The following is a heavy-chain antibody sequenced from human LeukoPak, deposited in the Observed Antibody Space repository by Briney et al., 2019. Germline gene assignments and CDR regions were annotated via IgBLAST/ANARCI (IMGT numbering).Heavy chain of an antibody. Sequence: GRSLRLSCAVSGFTFSSYAMHWVRQAPGKGLEWVAVISYDGSNKYYADSVKGRFTISRDNSKNTLYLQMSSLRAEDTALYYCARVAGFYGDYAGVDYWGQGTLVTVSS. CDR1: GFTFSSYA. J-gene: IGHJ4*02. CDR3: ARVAGFYGDYAGVDY. CDR2: ISYDGSNK. D-gene: IGHD4-17*01. V-gene: IGHV3-30*04.